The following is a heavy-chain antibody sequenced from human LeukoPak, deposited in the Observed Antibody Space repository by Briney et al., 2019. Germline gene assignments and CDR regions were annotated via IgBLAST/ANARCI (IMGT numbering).Heavy chain of an antibody. CDR2: INPGDSDT. V-gene: IGHV5-51*01. J-gene: IGHJ4*02. D-gene: IGHD6-13*01. Sequence: GESLKISCQGSGYSFTTYWIGWVRPMPGKGLEWMGIINPGDSDTRYSPSFQGQVTISADNSISTAYLHWSSLKASDTAIYYYARIGTYAEFDYWGQGSLVTVSS. CDR3: ARIGTYAEFDY. CDR1: GYSFTTYW.